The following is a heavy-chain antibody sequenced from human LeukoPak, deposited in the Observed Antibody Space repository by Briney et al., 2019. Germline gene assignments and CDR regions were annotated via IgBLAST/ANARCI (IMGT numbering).Heavy chain of an antibody. V-gene: IGHV3-30*04. J-gene: IGHJ4*02. CDR1: GFTFSSYA. D-gene: IGHD5-18*01. CDR2: ISYDGSNK. Sequence: GRSLRLSCAASGFTFSSYAMHWVRQAPGKGLEWVAVISYDGSNKYYADSVKGRFTISRDNSKNTLYLQMNSLRAEDTAVYYCARAVDTAMVTPFDYWGQGTLVTVFS. CDR3: ARAVDTAMVTPFDY.